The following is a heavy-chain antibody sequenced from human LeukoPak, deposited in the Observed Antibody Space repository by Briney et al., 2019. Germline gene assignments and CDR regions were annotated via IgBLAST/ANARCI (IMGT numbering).Heavy chain of an antibody. V-gene: IGHV3-23*01. CDR2: ITGSGGST. J-gene: IGHJ4*02. CDR1: GFTFSSYA. Sequence: QAGGSLRLSCAASGFTFSSYALSWVRQAPGKGLEWVSGITGSGGSTFYADSVKGRFTISRDNSKNTLYLQMNSLRAEDTAVYYCARGSSLYDSSGYPSYYFDYWGQGTLVTVSS. CDR3: ARGSSLYDSSGYPSYYFDY. D-gene: IGHD3-22*01.